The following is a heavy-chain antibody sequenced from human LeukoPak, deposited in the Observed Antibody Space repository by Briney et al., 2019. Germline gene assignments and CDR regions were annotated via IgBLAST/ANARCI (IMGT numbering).Heavy chain of an antibody. D-gene: IGHD3-10*01. V-gene: IGHV4-59*08. CDR2: IFYSGRT. J-gene: IGHJ4*02. CDR3: ARQGPFTMVRGVSGLFDY. Sequence: PGGSLRLSCAASGFTFSSFNMDWVRQAPGKGLEYIGYIFYSGRTNYNPSLKSRVTLSVDTSKNWFSLRLTSVTAADTAVYYCARQGPFTMVRGVSGLFDYWGQGTLVTVSS. CDR1: GFTFSSFN.